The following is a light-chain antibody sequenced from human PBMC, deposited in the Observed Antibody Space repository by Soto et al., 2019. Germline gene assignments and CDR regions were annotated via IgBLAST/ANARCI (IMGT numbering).Light chain of an antibody. Sequence: DIQMTQSPSTLSASVGDRVTITCRASQSVDTWLAWYQQKPGKAPKILISKVSNLESGVPSRISGRGYGTEFPLTISSLQPDDFATYYCQQYKRSWTFGQGTKVDIK. CDR2: KVS. CDR3: QQYKRSWT. CDR1: QSVDTW. J-gene: IGKJ1*01. V-gene: IGKV1-5*03.